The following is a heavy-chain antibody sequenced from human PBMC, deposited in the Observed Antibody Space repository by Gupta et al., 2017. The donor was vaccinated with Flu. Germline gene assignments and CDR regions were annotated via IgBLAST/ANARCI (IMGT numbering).Heavy chain of an antibody. V-gene: IGHV5-10-1*01. CDR2: LDTSESFT. CDR1: GFSFTDYW. Sequence: QLVQSGAEVKKPGESLRISCQGSGFSFTDYWISWVRHVPGKGLEWMGRLDTSESFTVYSPSFQGHVTISADKYINTAYLHWSSMKASDTGIYYWSRRSHIQGGATEVFDFWGQGTLVTVSS. CDR3: SRRSHIQGGATEVFDF. D-gene: IGHD2-21*01. J-gene: IGHJ4*02.